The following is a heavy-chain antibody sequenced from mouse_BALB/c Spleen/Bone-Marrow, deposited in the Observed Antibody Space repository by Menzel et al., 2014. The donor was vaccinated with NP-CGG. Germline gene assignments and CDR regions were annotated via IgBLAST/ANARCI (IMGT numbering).Heavy chain of an antibody. CDR3: ARPRQLGLPYYFDY. V-gene: IGHV1S81*02. J-gene: IGHJ2*01. D-gene: IGHD3-2*01. CDR1: GYTFTSYW. Sequence: VQLQQSGAELVKPGASVKLSCKASGYTFTSYWMHWVKQRPGQGLEWIGEIIPSNGRTNYNEKFKSKATLTVDKSSNTAYMELSSLTSEDSAVYYCARPRQLGLPYYFDYWGQGTTLTVSS. CDR2: IIPSNGRT.